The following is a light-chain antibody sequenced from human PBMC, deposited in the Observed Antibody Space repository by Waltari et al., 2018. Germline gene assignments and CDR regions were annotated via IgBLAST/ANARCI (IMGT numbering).Light chain of an antibody. J-gene: IGLJ1*01. CDR3: NSRDSNGNPFV. CDR2: GKN. CDR1: SLRSYY. Sequence: SSELTQDPAVSVALGQTVRITCQGDSLRSYYATWYRPKPAQAPLLFMYGKNNRPSGIPDRFSGSYSGDTASLTITGAQAEDEADYYCNSRDSNGNPFVFGPATKVTVL. V-gene: IGLV3-19*01.